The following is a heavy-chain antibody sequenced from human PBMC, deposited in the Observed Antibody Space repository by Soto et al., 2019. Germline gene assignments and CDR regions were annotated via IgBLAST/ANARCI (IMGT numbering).Heavy chain of an antibody. D-gene: IGHD2-2*01. J-gene: IGHJ5*02. V-gene: IGHV4-34*01. Sequence: SETLSLTCAVYGGSFSGYYWSWIRQPPGKGLEWIGEINHSGSTNYNPSLKSRVTISVDTSKNQFSLKLSSVTAADTAVYYCARFDIVVVPAEDNWFDPWGQGTLVTVSS. CDR3: ARFDIVVVPAEDNWFDP. CDR2: INHSGST. CDR1: GGSFSGYY.